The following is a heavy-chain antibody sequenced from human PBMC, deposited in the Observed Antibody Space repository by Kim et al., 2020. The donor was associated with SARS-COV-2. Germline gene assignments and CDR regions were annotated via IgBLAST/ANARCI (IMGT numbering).Heavy chain of an antibody. J-gene: IGHJ5*02. CDR3: AKLGDDMRPIVDR. D-gene: IGHD2-21*01. Sequence: YADSVKGRFTISRDSTKNMIYLQMSSLRVEDTAVYYCAKLGDDMRPIVDRWGQGTLVTVSS. V-gene: IGHV3-23*01.